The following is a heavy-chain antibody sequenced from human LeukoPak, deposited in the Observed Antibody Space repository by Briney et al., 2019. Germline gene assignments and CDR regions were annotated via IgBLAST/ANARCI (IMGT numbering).Heavy chain of an antibody. V-gene: IGHV4-39*01. CDR2: IYFTGTT. CDR3: ARLWFGAYYFDY. D-gene: IGHD3-10*01. CDR1: GGSVSSSSDY. J-gene: IGHJ4*02. Sequence: DPSETLSLTCTVSGGSVSSSSDYWDWIRQPPGKGLEWIGSIYFTGTTYHNPSLKSRVTISVDTSRSQFSLKLNSVTAADTAVYYCARLWFGAYYFDYWGQGTLVTVSS.